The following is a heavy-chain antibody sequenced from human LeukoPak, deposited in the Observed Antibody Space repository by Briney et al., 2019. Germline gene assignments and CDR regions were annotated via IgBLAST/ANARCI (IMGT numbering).Heavy chain of an antibody. CDR2: ISYDGSNK. CDR1: GFTFSSYA. V-gene: IGHV3-30-3*01. D-gene: IGHD3-16*02. CDR3: ARRPLRLGELSLTYYYGMDV. J-gene: IGHJ6*02. Sequence: PGGSLRLSCAASGFTFSSYAMHWVRQAPGRGLEWVAVISYDGSNKYYADSVKGRFTISRDNSKNTLYLQMNSLRAEDTAVYYCARRPLRLGELSLTYYYGMDVWGQGTTVTVSS.